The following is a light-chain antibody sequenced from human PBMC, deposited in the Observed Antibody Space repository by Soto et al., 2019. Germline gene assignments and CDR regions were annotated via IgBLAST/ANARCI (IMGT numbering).Light chain of an antibody. CDR2: GAS. V-gene: IGKV3-15*01. CDR1: QSVSSN. J-gene: IGKJ4*01. Sequence: DIQMTQSPVTLSVSPGERATITCRASQSVSSNLGWYQQKPGKAPRLLIYGASTMDSGIPARFSGSGSGTEFTLTIGSLQSEDFAAYYCQHYNNWPPFGGGTKVDIK. CDR3: QHYNNWPP.